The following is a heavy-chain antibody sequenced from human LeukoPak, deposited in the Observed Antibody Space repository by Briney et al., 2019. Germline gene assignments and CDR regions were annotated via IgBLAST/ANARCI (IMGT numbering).Heavy chain of an antibody. CDR3: ARAITMVRGVIISRY. J-gene: IGHJ4*02. V-gene: IGHV1-2*02. CDR1: GYTFNNYG. Sequence: ASVRVSCKASGYTFNNYGISWVRQAPGQGLEWMGWINPNSGGTNYAQKFQGRVTMTRDTSISTAYMELSRLRSDDTAVYYCARAITMVRGVIISRYWGQGTLVTVSS. CDR2: INPNSGGT. D-gene: IGHD3-10*01.